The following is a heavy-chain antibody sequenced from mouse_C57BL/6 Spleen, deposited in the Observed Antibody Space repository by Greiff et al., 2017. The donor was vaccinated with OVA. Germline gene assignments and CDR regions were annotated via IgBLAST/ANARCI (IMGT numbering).Heavy chain of an antibody. D-gene: IGHD3-2*02. J-gene: IGHJ4*01. CDR3: ARRDSSGYYAMDY. CDR1: GFTFSDYY. Sequence: EVKLVESGGGLVQPGGSLKLSCAASGFTFSDYYMYWVRQTPEKRLEWVAYISNGGGSTYYPDTVKGRFTISRDNAKNTLYLQMSRLKSEDTAMYYCARRDSSGYYAMDYWGQGTSVTVSS. V-gene: IGHV5-12*01. CDR2: ISNGGGST.